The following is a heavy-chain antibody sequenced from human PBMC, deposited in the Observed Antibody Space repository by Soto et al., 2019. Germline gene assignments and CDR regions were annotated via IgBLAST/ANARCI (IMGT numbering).Heavy chain of an antibody. CDR2: ISAYNGNT. J-gene: IGHJ6*02. CDR3: ARDGGGSTLRFLEWLLYGMDV. Sequence: ASVKVSCKASGYTFTSYGISWVRQAPGQGLEWMGWISAYNGNTNYAQKLQGRVTMTTDTSTSTAYMELRSLRSDDTAVYYCARDGGGSTLRFLEWLLYGMDVWGQGTTVTVSS. V-gene: IGHV1-18*04. CDR1: GYTFTSYG. D-gene: IGHD3-3*01.